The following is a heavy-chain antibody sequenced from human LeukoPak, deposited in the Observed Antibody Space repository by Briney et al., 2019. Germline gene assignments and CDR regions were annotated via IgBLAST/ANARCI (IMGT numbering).Heavy chain of an antibody. CDR1: EGTFSSYA. D-gene: IGHD3-10*02. V-gene: IGHV1-69*05. J-gene: IGHJ5*02. Sequence: SVKVSCKASEGTFSSYAISWVRQAPGQGLEWMGGIIPIFGTANYAQKFQGRVTITTDESTSTAYMELSSLRSEDTAVYYCARERSYVMDPWGQGTLVTVSS. CDR2: IIPIFGTA. CDR3: ARERSYVMDP.